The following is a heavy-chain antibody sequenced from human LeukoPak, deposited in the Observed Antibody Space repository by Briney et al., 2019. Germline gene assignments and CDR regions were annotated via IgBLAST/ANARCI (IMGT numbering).Heavy chain of an antibody. Sequence: GGSLRLSCAASGFTFSNYAMNWVRQAPGKGLEWVSLISGSTGSTYYADSVKGRFSISRDNSKNTVYLQMNSLRVEDTAVYYCVRVASLVFDYWGQGTLVTVSS. V-gene: IGHV3-23*01. J-gene: IGHJ4*02. CDR2: ISGSTGST. CDR3: VRVASLVFDY. D-gene: IGHD2-15*01. CDR1: GFTFSNYA.